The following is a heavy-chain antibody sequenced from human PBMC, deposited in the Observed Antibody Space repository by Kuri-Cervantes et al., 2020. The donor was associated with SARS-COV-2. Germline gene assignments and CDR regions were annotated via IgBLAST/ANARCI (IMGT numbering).Heavy chain of an antibody. CDR1: GESVSSNSAA. D-gene: IGHD3-22*01. CDR2: TYYNSQWYT. V-gene: IGHV6-1*01. Sequence: SCAISGESVSSNSAAWDWIRQSPSRVLEWLGRTYYNSQWYTDYSPSVKSRIIIRSDTSKNHVSLQLNSVTPEDTAVYYCAREQISLIVLQSGTFAIWGQGTMVTVSS. CDR3: AREQISLIVLQSGTFAI. J-gene: IGHJ3*02.